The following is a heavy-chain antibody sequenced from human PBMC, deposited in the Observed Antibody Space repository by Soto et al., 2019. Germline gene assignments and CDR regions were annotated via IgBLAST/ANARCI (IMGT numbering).Heavy chain of an antibody. D-gene: IGHD2-2*02. V-gene: IGHV4-34*01. Sequence: SETLSLTCAVYGGSFSGYYWSWIRQPPGKGLEWIGEINHSGSTNYNPSIKSRVTISVDTSKNQFSLKLSSVTAADTAVYYCARANRYCSSTSCYIPHYYYYGMDVWGQGTTVTVSS. CDR1: GGSFSGYY. CDR2: INHSGST. J-gene: IGHJ6*02. CDR3: ARANRYCSSTSCYIPHYYYYGMDV.